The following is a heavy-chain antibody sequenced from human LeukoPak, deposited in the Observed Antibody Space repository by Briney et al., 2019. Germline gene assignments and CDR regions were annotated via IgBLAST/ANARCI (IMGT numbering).Heavy chain of an antibody. V-gene: IGHV3-74*01. CDR1: GYTLSGYW. Sequence: GGSLRLSCAASGYTLSGYWMHWVRQAPGKGLVWVSRINKDGSTITYTDSVKDRFTMSRDNAQNTLSLEMKSLRVEDTAVYYCVRGGTSGSGDYWGQGTLVTVSA. CDR3: VRGGTSGSGDY. J-gene: IGHJ4*02. CDR2: INKDGSTI. D-gene: IGHD3-10*01.